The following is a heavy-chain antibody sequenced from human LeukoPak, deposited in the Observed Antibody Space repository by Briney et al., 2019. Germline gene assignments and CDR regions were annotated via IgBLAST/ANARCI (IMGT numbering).Heavy chain of an antibody. D-gene: IGHD1-26*01. V-gene: IGHV4-39*07. CDR1: GVSISSSSYY. Sequence: SSETLSLTCTVSGVSISSSSYYWGWIRQPPGKGLEWIGTIYYSGSTYYNPSLKSRVTISLDTSKNQFSLKLSSVTAADTAVYYCARRFIVGAINYWGQGTLVTVSS. CDR3: ARRFIVGAINY. CDR2: IYYSGST. J-gene: IGHJ4*02.